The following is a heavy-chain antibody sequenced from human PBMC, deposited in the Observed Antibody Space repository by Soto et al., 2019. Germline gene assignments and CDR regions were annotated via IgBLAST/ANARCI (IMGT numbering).Heavy chain of an antibody. CDR1: GGSISSGGYS. V-gene: IGHV4-30-2*01. CDR3: ARSMVRGSFDY. Sequence: SETLSLTCAVSGGSISSGGYSWSWIRQPPGKGLEWIGYIYHSGSTYYNPSHKSRVTISVDRSKNQFSLKLSSVTAADTAVYYCARSMVRGSFDYWGQGTLVTVSS. D-gene: IGHD3-10*01. CDR2: IYHSGST. J-gene: IGHJ4*02.